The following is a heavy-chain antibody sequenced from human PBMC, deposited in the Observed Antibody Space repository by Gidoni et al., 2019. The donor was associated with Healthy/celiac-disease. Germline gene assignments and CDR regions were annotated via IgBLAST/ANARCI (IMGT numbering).Heavy chain of an antibody. CDR2: ISYDGSNK. CDR3: AKGITTNPPVAFDI. CDR1: GFTFSSYG. V-gene: IGHV3-30*18. Sequence: QVQLVASGGGVVQPGRSLRLSCAASGFTFSSYGMHWVRQAPGKGLEWVAVISYDGSNKYYADSVKGRFTISRDNSKNTLYLQMNSLRAEDTAVYYCAKGITTNPPVAFDIWGQGTMVTVSS. J-gene: IGHJ3*02. D-gene: IGHD3-10*01.